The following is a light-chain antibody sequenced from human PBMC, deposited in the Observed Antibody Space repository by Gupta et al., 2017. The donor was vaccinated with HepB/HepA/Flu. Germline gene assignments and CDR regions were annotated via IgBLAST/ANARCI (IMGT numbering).Light chain of an antibody. CDR2: GAS. CDR3: QQYNNWPRT. CDR1: QSVGNS. V-gene: IGKV3-15*01. J-gene: IGKJ1*01. Sequence: ETVMTQSPATLSVSPGERATLSCRASQSVGNSLAWYQQKPGQAPRLLISGASTRATDIPARFSGSGSGTEFTLTISSLQSEDFAVYYCQQYNNWPRTFGQGTKVEIK.